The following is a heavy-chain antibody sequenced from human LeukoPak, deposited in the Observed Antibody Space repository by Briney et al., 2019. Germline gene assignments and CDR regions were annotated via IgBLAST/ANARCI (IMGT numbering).Heavy chain of an antibody. CDR3: ARRDSIVVVPAANYFDY. CDR1: GGSFSGYY. Sequence: SETLSLTCAVYGGSFSGYYWSWIRQPPGKGLEWIGEINHSGSTNYNPSLRSRVTISVDTSKNQFSLKLSSVTAADTAVYYCARRDSIVVVPAANYFDYWGQGTLVTVSS. CDR2: INHSGST. J-gene: IGHJ4*02. D-gene: IGHD2-2*01. V-gene: IGHV4-34*01.